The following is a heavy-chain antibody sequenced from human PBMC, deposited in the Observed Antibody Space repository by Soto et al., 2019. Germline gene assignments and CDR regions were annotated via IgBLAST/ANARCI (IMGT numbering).Heavy chain of an antibody. Sequence: EVQLVEPGGGLVRPGGSLRLSCAASGFTFSSYWMHWVRQAPGKGLVWVSRMNEDGGTTDYADSVKGRFTISRDNAKNTLYLQMNSLRVEDTAVYYCASDLSGRADVWGQGTTVTVSS. D-gene: IGHD3-10*01. CDR2: MNEDGGTT. CDR1: GFTFSSYW. V-gene: IGHV3-74*02. CDR3: ASDLSGRADV. J-gene: IGHJ6*02.